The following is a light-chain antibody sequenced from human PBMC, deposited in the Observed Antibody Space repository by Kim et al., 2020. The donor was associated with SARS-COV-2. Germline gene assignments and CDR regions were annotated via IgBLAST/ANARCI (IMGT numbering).Light chain of an antibody. CDR1: KLGDKY. CDR3: QAWDSSTEV. Sequence: SSELTQPPSVSVSPGQTASITCSGDKLGDKYACWYQQKPGQSPVLVIYQDSKRPSGIPERFSGSNSGNTATLTISGTQAMDEADYYCQAWDSSTEVFGTGTQLTVL. CDR2: QDS. V-gene: IGLV3-1*01. J-gene: IGLJ1*01.